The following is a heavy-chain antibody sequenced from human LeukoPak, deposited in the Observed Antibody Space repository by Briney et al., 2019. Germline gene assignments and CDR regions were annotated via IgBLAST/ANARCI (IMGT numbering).Heavy chain of an antibody. V-gene: IGHV1-18*04. J-gene: IGHJ5*02. Sequence: GASVKVSCKASGYTFTSYGFSWVRQAPGQGPEWLGWISTYDGNTNYAQKLQGRLTMTTETSTSTAYMELSSLRSEDTAVYYCARDASQKETGTTGVRWFDPWGQGTLVTVSS. CDR1: GYTFTSYG. CDR2: ISTYDGNT. CDR3: ARDASQKETGTTGVRWFDP. D-gene: IGHD1-7*01.